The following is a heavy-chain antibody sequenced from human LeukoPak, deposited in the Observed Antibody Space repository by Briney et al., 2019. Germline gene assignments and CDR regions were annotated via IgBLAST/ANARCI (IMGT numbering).Heavy chain of an antibody. J-gene: IGHJ4*02. Sequence: SETLSLTCTVSGGSISSYYWSWIRQPAGKGLEWIGRIYTSGSTNYNPSLKSRVTISVDTSKNQFSLKLSSVTAADTAVYYCARVSVQSRVPYFDYWGQETLVTVSS. V-gene: IGHV4-4*07. CDR2: IYTSGST. D-gene: IGHD3-3*01. CDR3: ARVSVQSRVPYFDY. CDR1: GGSISSYY.